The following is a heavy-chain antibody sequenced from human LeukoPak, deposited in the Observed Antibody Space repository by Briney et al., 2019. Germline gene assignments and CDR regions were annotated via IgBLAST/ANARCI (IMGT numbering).Heavy chain of an antibody. V-gene: IGHV3-23*01. CDR3: AKEGQWVVIALLDY. CDR1: GFTFSSYA. D-gene: IGHD3-16*02. J-gene: IGHJ4*02. CDR2: ISGSGGST. Sequence: GGSLRLSCAASGFTFSSYAMSWVRQAPGKGLEWVSAISGSGGSTYYADSVKGRFTISRGNSKNTLYLQMNSLRAEDTAVYYCAKEGQWVVIALLDYWGQGTLVTVSS.